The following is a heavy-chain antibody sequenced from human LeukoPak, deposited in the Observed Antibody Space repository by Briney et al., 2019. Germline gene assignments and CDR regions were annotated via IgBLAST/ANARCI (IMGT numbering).Heavy chain of an antibody. CDR3: VKDKGYLVATGIFDY. CDR2: ISWDGGTT. D-gene: IGHD1-1*01. Sequence: GESLRLSCAASGFTFDDHAMHWVRQTPGKGLEWVSLISWDGGTTSYADSVKGRFTISRDNTKNSLYLQMNSLSTDGIALYYCVKDKGYLVATGIFDYWGQGSLVTVSS. CDR1: GFTFDDHA. J-gene: IGHJ4*02. V-gene: IGHV3-43D*04.